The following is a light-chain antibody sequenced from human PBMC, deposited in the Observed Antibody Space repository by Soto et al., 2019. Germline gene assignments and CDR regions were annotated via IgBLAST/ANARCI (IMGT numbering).Light chain of an antibody. Sequence: QSALTQPASVSGSPGQSITISCTGTSSDVGSYKFVSWYQQHPGKAPKLMIYEGSKRPSGVSNRFSGSKSGNTASLTISGLQAEDEDYYYCCSYAGSSTLVFGGGTKLTVL. V-gene: IGLV2-23*01. J-gene: IGLJ2*01. CDR1: SSDVGSYKF. CDR2: EGS. CDR3: CSYAGSSTLV.